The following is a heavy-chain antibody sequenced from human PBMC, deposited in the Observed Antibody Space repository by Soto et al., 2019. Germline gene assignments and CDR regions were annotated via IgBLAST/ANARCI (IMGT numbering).Heavy chain of an antibody. V-gene: IGHV4-39*01. D-gene: IGHD4-17*01. CDR2: IFSTGRT. CDR1: GGSMSSYSHH. Sequence: SETLSVTWSVSGGSMSSYSHHWDCIRQPPGKGPEWIGSIFSTGRTYYSPSLKSRVTLPVDTSKNQFSLAMNYVTAADTAVYYCARLTGMTMATPDRAYDPWGQGTLATGS. CDR3: ARLTGMTMATPDRAYDP. J-gene: IGHJ5*02.